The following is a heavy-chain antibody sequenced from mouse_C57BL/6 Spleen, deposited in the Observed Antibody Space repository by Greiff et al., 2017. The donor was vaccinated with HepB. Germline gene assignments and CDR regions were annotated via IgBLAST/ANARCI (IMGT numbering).Heavy chain of an antibody. CDR2: ISGGGGNT. CDR1: GFTFSSYT. CDR3: ARGPYYFDY. V-gene: IGHV5-9*01. J-gene: IGHJ2*01. Sequence: EVQGVESGGGLVKPGGSLKLSCAASGFTFSSYTMSWVRQTPEKRLEWVATISGGGGNTYYPDSVKGRFTISRDNAKNTLYLQMSSLRSEDTALYYCARGPYYFDYWGQGTTLTVSS.